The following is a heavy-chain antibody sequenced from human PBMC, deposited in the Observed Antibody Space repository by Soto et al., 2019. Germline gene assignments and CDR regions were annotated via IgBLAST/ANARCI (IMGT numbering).Heavy chain of an antibody. CDR2: INPNSGGT. Sequence: ASVKVSCKASGYTFTGYYMHWVLQAPGQGLEWMGWINPNSGGTNYAQKFQGWVTMTRDTSISTAYMELSRLRSDDTAVYYCARARAARPNWFDPWGQGTLVTVSS. CDR1: GYTFTGYY. D-gene: IGHD6-6*01. CDR3: ARARAARPNWFDP. J-gene: IGHJ5*02. V-gene: IGHV1-2*04.